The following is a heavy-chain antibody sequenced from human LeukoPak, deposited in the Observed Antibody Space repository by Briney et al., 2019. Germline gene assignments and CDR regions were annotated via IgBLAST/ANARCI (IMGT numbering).Heavy chain of an antibody. CDR3: ARPDIVGASTHAFDI. V-gene: IGHV5-51*01. D-gene: IGHD1-26*01. Sequence: GESLKISCKGSGYSFTSYWIGWVRQMPGKGLEWMGIIYPGDSDTRYSPSFQGQVTISADKSISTAYLQWSSLKASDTAMYYCARPDIVGASTHAFDIWGQGTTVTVSS. J-gene: IGHJ3*02. CDR2: IYPGDSDT. CDR1: GYSFTSYW.